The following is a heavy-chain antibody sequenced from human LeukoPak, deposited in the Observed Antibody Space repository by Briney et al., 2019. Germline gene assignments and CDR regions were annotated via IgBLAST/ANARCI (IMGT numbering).Heavy chain of an antibody. V-gene: IGHV4-39*01. CDR3: AQSLGSSNWIGNWFDP. CDR1: GGSISSSSHA. D-gene: IGHD6-13*01. Sequence: SETLSLTCTVSGGSISSSSHAWGWIRQPPGKGLEWTGSIYYTGRTYYNPSLNRRVTISVATSQNQFSLKLSSVTAADTAVYYCAQSLGSSNWIGNWFDPWGEGILVTVSS. CDR2: IYYTGRT. J-gene: IGHJ5*02.